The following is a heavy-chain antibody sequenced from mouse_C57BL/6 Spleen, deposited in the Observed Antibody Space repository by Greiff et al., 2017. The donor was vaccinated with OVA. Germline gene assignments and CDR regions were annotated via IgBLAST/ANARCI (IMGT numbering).Heavy chain of an antibody. CDR2: INPSNGGT. D-gene: IGHD1-1*01. V-gene: IGHV1-53*01. CDR3: ARGGLTSGAMDY. Sequence: VQLQQSGTELVKPGASVKLSCKASGYTFTSYWMHWVKQRPGQGLEWIGNINPSNGGTNYNEKFKSKATLTVDKSSSTAYMQLSSLTSEDSAVYYCARGGLTSGAMDYWGQGTSVTVSS. CDR1: GYTFTSYW. J-gene: IGHJ4*01.